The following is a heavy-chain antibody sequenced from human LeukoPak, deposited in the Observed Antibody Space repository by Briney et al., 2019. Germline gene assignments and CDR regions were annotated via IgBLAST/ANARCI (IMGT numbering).Heavy chain of an antibody. V-gene: IGHV4-4*09. D-gene: IGHD4-17*01. CDR2: ISPSGRT. CDR3: ARHVQTTVTRDYYTHPIDV. J-gene: IGHJ6*03. CDR1: GASVTNHY. Sequence: PSETLSLTCTVSGASVTNHYWRWIRQSPGKGLEWIAFISPSGRTSYSPSLMSRLTLGLDTSKNQFSLTLSSVTAADTALFFCARHVQTTVTRDYYTHPIDVWGKGTTVTVSS.